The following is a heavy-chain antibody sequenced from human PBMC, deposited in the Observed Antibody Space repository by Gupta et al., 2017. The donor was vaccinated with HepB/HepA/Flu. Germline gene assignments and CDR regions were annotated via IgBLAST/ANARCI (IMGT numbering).Heavy chain of an antibody. V-gene: IGHV4-59*01. CDR2: IYSSGTT. D-gene: IGHD2-21*02. CDR3: AGSRDSGDSEVLEYVMDV. J-gene: IGHJ6*03. CDR1: GDSISSYY. Sequence: QVQLQESGPGLVKPSETLSRTCSVYGDSISSYYWSWIRQSPGKGLEWIGFIYSSGTTIYNPSLKGRVNISVDTSNDHLALRLNCGTDADTDVYFCAGSRDSGDSEVLEYVMDVWGTGPT.